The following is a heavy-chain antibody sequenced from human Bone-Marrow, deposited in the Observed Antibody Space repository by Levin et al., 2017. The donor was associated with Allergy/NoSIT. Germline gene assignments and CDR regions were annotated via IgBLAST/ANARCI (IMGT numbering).Heavy chain of an antibody. V-gene: IGHV3-23*01. J-gene: IGHJ4*02. CDR1: GITPFNHA. Sequence: SCAASGITPFNHAMAWVRQAPGKGLEWALVVSGDGRNTYYADSVEGRFTISRDNSKNMVYLQMNSLRAEDTAVYFCAKIRSSGSYYVHFDLWGQGTLVSVSS. CDR3: AKIRSSGSYYVHFDL. D-gene: IGHD3-10*01. CDR2: VSGDGRNT.